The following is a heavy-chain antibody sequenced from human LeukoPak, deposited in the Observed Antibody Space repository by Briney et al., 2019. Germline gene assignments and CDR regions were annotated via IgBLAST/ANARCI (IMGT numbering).Heavy chain of an antibody. CDR1: GFTFSSYE. Sequence: GGSLRLSCAASGFTFSSYEMNWVRQAPGKGLEWVSYIGSSGSTIYYADSVKGRFTISRDNAKNSLYLQMNSLRAEDTAVYYCARGGSDIVVVVAAKEGMDVWGQGTTVTVSS. CDR3: ARGGSDIVVVVAAKEGMDV. V-gene: IGHV3-48*03. J-gene: IGHJ6*02. CDR2: IGSSGSTI. D-gene: IGHD2-15*01.